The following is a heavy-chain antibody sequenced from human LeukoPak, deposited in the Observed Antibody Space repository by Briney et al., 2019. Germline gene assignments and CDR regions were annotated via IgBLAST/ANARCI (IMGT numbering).Heavy chain of an antibody. V-gene: IGHV4-59*08. CDR1: SGSISSYY. J-gene: IGHJ5*02. D-gene: IGHD3-22*01. CDR3: ARHEPDTMIVPSGWFDP. Sequence: SETLSLTCTVSSGSISSYYWSWIRQPPGKGLEWIGYIYYSGSTNYNPSLKSRVTISVDTSKNQFSLKLSSVTAADTAVYYCARHEPDTMIVPSGWFDPWGQGTLVTVSS. CDR2: IYYSGST.